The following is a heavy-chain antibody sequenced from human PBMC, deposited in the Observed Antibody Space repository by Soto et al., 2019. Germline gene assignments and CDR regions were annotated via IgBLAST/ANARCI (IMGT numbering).Heavy chain of an antibody. CDR3: ARGDTRLAELSHNY. CDR1: GGSFRNYY. V-gene: IGHV4-34*01. J-gene: IGHJ4*02. Sequence: SETLSLTCGVYGGSFRNYYWIWVRQPPGKGLEWIGEVNHSGEATYNPSLQSRVTISLDTTNNHFSLKMTSVTAADTAIYYCARGDTRLAELSHNYWGQGKLVTVSS. D-gene: IGHD3-16*02. CDR2: VNHSGEA.